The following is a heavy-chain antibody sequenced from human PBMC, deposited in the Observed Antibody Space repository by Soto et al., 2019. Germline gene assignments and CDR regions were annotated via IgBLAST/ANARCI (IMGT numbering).Heavy chain of an antibody. CDR1: GYTFTGYY. V-gene: IGHV1-2*02. Sequence: VASVEVSCKASGYTFTGYYMHWVRQAPGQGLEWMGWINPNSGGTNYAQKFQGRVTMTRDTSISTAYMELSRLRSDDTAVYYCARARPLYCSSTSCSPTYYYYGMDVWGQGTTVTVSS. D-gene: IGHD2-2*01. CDR2: INPNSGGT. CDR3: ARARPLYCSSTSCSPTYYYYGMDV. J-gene: IGHJ6*02.